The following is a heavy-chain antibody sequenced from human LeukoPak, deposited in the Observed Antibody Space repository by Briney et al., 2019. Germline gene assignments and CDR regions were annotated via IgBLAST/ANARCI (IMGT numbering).Heavy chain of an antibody. J-gene: IGHJ5*02. Sequence: PGGSLRLSCAASGFTFGGYSMTWVRQAPGKGLEWVANINLDGSDEYYADSVKGRFTISRDNSKSLVYLQMDSLRDEDTAVYYCAGEVVRDVSGVDYTWLDPWGQGTLVFVS. CDR1: GFTFGGYS. CDR2: INLDGSDE. V-gene: IGHV3-7*01. D-gene: IGHD2-8*01. CDR3: AGEVVRDVSGVDYTWLDP.